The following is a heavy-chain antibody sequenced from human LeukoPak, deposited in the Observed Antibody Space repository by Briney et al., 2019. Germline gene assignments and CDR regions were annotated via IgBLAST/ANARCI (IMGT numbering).Heavy chain of an antibody. CDR3: ARGSDCSGGSCYSYWYFDL. V-gene: IGHV3-74*01. Sequence: PGGSLRLSCAASAFTFSSYWMHWVRQAPGKGLVWVSRINSDGSSTSYADSVKGRFTISRDNAKNTLYLQMNSLRAEDTAMYYCARGSDCSGGSCYSYWYFDLWGRGTLVTASS. CDR1: AFTFSSYW. D-gene: IGHD2-15*01. CDR2: INSDGSST. J-gene: IGHJ2*01.